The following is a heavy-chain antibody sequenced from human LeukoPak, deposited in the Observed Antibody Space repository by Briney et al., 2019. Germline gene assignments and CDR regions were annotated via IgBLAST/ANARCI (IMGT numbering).Heavy chain of an antibody. J-gene: IGHJ1*01. V-gene: IGHV3-21*01. Sequence: PGGSLRLSCAASGFTFSSYSMNWVRQAPGKGLEWVSSTSSSSSYIYYADSVKGRFTISRDNAKNSLYLQMNSLRAEDTAVYYCARDWPTIAAAGTIPEYFQHWGQGTLVTVSS. D-gene: IGHD6-13*01. CDR1: GFTFSSYS. CDR2: TSSSSSYI. CDR3: ARDWPTIAAAGTIPEYFQH.